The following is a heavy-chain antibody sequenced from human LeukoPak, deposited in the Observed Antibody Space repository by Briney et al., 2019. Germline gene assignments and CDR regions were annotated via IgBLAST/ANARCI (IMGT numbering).Heavy chain of an antibody. V-gene: IGHV4-34*01. Sequence: SETLSLTCAVYGGSFSGYYWSWIRQPPGKGLEWIGEINHSGSTNYNPSLKSRVTISVDTSKNQFSLKLSSVTAADTAVYYCARGRRGTVVTPYYYYYYMDVWGKGTTVTVSS. CDR1: GGSFSGYY. D-gene: IGHD4-23*01. CDR3: ARGRRGTVVTPYYYYYYMDV. J-gene: IGHJ6*03. CDR2: INHSGST.